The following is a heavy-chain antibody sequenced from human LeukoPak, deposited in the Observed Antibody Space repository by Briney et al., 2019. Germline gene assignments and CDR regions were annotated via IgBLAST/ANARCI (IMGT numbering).Heavy chain of an antibody. CDR3: AKDLGQRWLQSDAFDI. CDR2: IVASGGST. CDR1: GFPFAGYT. J-gene: IGHJ3*02. Sequence: GALRLSCAASGFPFAGYTMNGVRRAPGKGLEWVSGIVASGGSTFYADSVKGRFTISRDNSKNTVYLQINSLRAEDTAVYYCAKDLGQRWLQSDAFDIWGQGTMVIVSS. D-gene: IGHD5-24*01. V-gene: IGHV3-23*01.